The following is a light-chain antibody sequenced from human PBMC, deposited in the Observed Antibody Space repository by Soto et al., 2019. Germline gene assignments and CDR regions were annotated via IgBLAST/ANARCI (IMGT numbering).Light chain of an antibody. CDR2: AAS. CDR1: QSISSY. V-gene: IGKV1-39*01. CDR3: QQYQSYSQ. J-gene: IGKJ1*01. Sequence: DIQMTHSPSSLSASVGDRVTITCRASQSISSYLNWYQQKPGKAPKLLIYAASSLQSGVPSRFSGSGSGTEFTLTITSLQPDDFATYYCQQYQSYSQFGQGTKVDIK.